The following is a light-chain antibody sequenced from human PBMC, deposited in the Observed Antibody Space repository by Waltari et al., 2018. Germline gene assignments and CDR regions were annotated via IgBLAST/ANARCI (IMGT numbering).Light chain of an antibody. CDR3: QQRSNWPPA. CDR1: QSVSSY. CDR2: DTS. Sequence: EIVLTQSPANLSLSPGERATLSCRASQSVSSYLAWYQQNTGQAPRLLIYDTSNRATGIPARFSGSGSGTDSTLTISSLEPEDFAVYYCQQRSNWPPAFGPGTKVDIK. J-gene: IGKJ3*01. V-gene: IGKV3-11*01.